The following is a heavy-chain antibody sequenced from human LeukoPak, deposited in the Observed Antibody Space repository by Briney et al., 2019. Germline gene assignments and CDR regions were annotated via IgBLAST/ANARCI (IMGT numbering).Heavy chain of an antibody. CDR3: ARGLFGESYDY. J-gene: IGHJ4*02. V-gene: IGHV4-38-2*01. CDR1: GYSISSGYY. Sequence: SETLSLTCAVSGYSISSGYYWGWIRQPPGKGLEWIGSIYHSGSTYYNPSLKSRVTISVDTSKNQFSLKLSSVAAADTAVYYCARGLFGESYDYWGQGTLVTVSS. CDR2: IYHSGST. D-gene: IGHD3-10*02.